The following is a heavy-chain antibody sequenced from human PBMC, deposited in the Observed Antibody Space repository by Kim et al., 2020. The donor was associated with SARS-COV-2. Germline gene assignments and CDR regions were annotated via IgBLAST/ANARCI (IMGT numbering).Heavy chain of an antibody. J-gene: IGHJ4*02. CDR2: INHSGST. CDR3: ARGDMSRKVVIMGYFDY. CDR1: GGSFSGYY. D-gene: IGHD3-3*01. Sequence: SETLSLTCAVYGGSFSGYYWSWIRQPPGKGLEWIGEINHSGSTNYNPSLKSRVTISVDTSKNQFSLKLSSVTAADTAVYYCARGDMSRKVVIMGYFDYWGQGTLVTVSS. V-gene: IGHV4-34*01.